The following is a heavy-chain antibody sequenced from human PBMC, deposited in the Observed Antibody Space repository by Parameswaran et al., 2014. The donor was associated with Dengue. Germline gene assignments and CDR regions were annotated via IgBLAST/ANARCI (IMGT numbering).Heavy chain of an antibody. Sequence: VRQAPGKGLEWVSYISSSGSTIYYADSVKGRFTISRDNAKNSLYLQMNSLRAEDTAVYYCARVTGQGYYYYGMDVWGQGTTVTVSS. CDR2: ISSSGSTI. CDR3: ARVTGQGYYYYGMDV. J-gene: IGHJ6*02. D-gene: IGHD1-14*01. V-gene: IGHV3-48*03.